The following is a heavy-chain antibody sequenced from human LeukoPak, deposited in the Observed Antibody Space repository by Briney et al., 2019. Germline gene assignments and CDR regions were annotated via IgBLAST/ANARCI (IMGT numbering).Heavy chain of an antibody. V-gene: IGHV2-5*01. J-gene: IGHJ3*02. Sequence: SGPTLVNPTQTLTLTCTFSGFSLRSSSVGVGWIRQPPGKALEWLTHIYWNDEKRYSPSLKSRLTLTKDTTTNQVVPTMTNMDPVDTATYYCAHRPQHGDWLESGPSGAFDIWGQGTKVTVSS. CDR2: IYWNDEK. D-gene: IGHD3-9*01. CDR1: GFSLRSSSVG. CDR3: AHRPQHGDWLESGPSGAFDI.